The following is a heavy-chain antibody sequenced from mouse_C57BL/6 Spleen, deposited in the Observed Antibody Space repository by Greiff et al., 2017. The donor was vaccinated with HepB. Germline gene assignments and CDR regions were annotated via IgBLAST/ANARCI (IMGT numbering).Heavy chain of an antibody. CDR1: GYTFTSYW. V-gene: IGHV1-52*01. D-gene: IGHD2-4*01. CDR2: IDPSDSET. J-gene: IGHJ4*01. Sequence: QVQLQQPGAELVRPGSSVKLSCKASGYTFTSYWMHWVKQRPIQGLEWIGNIDPSDSETHYNQKFKDKATLTVDKSFSTAYMQLSSLTSEDSAVYYCARGDYDGGLYAMDYWGQGTSVTVSS. CDR3: ARGDYDGGLYAMDY.